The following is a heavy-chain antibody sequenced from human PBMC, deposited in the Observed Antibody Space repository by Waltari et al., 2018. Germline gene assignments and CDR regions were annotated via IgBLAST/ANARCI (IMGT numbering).Heavy chain of an antibody. CDR1: GFTFRNYS. CDR3: ATSGWYGGGTRPDY. V-gene: IGHV3-48*04. D-gene: IGHD6-19*01. Sequence: EVQLVESGGGLVQPGGSLRLSCEVSGFTFRNYSMTWVRQAPGKGVECVSYISSSSKTIDYADSVRGRFTISRDNAKKLLFLEMNSLRADDTAVYYCATSGWYGGGTRPDYWGQGSLVTVSS. CDR2: ISSSSKTI. J-gene: IGHJ4*02.